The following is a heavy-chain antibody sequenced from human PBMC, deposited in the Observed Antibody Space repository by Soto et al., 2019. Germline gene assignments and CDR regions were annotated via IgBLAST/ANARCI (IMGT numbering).Heavy chain of an antibody. D-gene: IGHD4-17*01. V-gene: IGHV1-3*01. Sequence: ASVKVSCKASGYTFTSYAMHWVRQAPGQRLEWMGWINAGNGNTKYSQKFQGRVTITRDTSASTAYMELSSLRSEDTAVYYCARAVSVSYYYYYYMDVWGKGTTVTVSS. CDR2: INAGNGNT. CDR1: GYTFTSYA. CDR3: ARAVSVSYYYYYYMDV. J-gene: IGHJ6*03.